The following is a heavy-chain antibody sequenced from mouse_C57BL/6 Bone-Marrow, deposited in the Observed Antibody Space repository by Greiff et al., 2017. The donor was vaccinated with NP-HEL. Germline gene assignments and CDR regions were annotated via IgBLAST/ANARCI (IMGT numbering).Heavy chain of an antibody. D-gene: IGHD1-1*01. CDR2: INPNNGGT. CDR1: GYTFTDYN. V-gene: IGHV1-18*01. J-gene: IGHJ3*01. Sequence: VHVKQSGPELVKPGASVKIPCKASGYTFTDYNMDWVKQSHGKSLEWIGDINPNNGGTNYNQKFKGKATLTVDKSSSTAYMELRSLTSEDTAVYYCARRDYYYGTAWFAYWGQGTLVTVSA. CDR3: ARRDYYYGTAWFAY.